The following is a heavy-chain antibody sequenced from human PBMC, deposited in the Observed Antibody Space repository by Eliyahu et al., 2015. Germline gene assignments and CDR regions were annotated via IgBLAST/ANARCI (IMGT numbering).Heavy chain of an antibody. CDR3: VRRDTNDNGPVFDC. Sequence: QVQLVQSGAEVKKPGDSVKVSCEASGYTFSSYYMHWVRQAPGQVLEWMGIINPFSGSTSYPQKFQGRVTMTRDTSTSTVYMELSSLRSEDTAVYYCVRRDTNDNGPVFDCWGQGTLVTVSS. CDR1: GYTFSSYY. CDR2: INPFSGST. J-gene: IGHJ4*02. V-gene: IGHV1-46*03. D-gene: IGHD2-8*01.